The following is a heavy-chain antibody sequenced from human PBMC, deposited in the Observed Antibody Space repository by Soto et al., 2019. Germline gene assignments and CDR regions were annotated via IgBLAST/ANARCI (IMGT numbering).Heavy chain of an antibody. V-gene: IGHV3-7*01. J-gene: IGHJ4*02. Sequence: EVQLVESGGGLVQPGGSLRLSCAASGFTFSNYWMSWVRQAPGKGLEWVANIKKDGSDKYYVDSVKGRFTISRDNAKNSLYLQMNSLRAEDTAVYYCARDPVQDFDYWGQGTLVTVSS. CDR2: IKKDGSDK. D-gene: IGHD1-1*01. CDR3: ARDPVQDFDY. CDR1: GFTFSNYW.